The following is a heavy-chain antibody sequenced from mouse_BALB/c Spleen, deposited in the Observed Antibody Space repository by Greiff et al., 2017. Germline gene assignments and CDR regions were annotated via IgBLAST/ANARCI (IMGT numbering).Heavy chain of an antibody. CDR3: ARFYGEAYAMDY. Sequence: VQGVESGAELVRPGTSVKVSCKASGYAFTNYLIEWVKQRPGQGLEWIGVINPGSGGTNYNEKFKGKATLTADKSSSTAYMQLSSLTSDDSAVYFCARFYGEAYAMDYWGQGTSVTVSS. D-gene: IGHD1-1*02. J-gene: IGHJ4*01. V-gene: IGHV1-54*01. CDR2: INPGSGGT. CDR1: GYAFTNYL.